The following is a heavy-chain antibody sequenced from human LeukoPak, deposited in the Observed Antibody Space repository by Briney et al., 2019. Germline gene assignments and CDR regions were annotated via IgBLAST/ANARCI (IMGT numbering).Heavy chain of an antibody. V-gene: IGHV1-46*01. J-gene: IGHJ6*02. D-gene: IGHD3-10*01. CDR3: ARVRGTVLLWFGELSMDV. CDR1: GYTFTSYY. CDR2: INPSGGST. Sequence: GASVKVSCKASGYTFTSYYMHWVRQAPGQGLEWMGIINPSGGSTSYAQKFQGRVTMIRDTSTSTVYMELSSLRSEDTAVYYCARVRGTVLLWFGELSMDVWGQGTTVTVSS.